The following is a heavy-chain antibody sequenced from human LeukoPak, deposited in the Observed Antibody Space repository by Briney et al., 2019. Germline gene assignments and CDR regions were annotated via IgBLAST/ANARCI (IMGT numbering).Heavy chain of an antibody. CDR1: GGSFSGYY. CDR3: ARGPYGPDY. Sequence: SETLSLTCAVYGGSFSGYYWSWIRQPPGKGLEWIGEINHSGSTNYNPSLKSRVAISVDTSKNQFSLKLSSVTAADTAVYYCARGPYGPDYWGQGTLVTVSS. J-gene: IGHJ4*02. V-gene: IGHV4-34*01. CDR2: INHSGST. D-gene: IGHD4-17*01.